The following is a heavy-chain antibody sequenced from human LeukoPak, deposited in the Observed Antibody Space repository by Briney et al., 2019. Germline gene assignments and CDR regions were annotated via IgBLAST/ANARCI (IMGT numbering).Heavy chain of an antibody. D-gene: IGHD3-22*01. CDR3: ARGGITMIVVVD. J-gene: IGHJ4*02. CDR1: GFTFSSYS. Sequence: GGSLRLSCAASGFTFSSYSTNWVRQAPGKGLEWVSSISSSSYIYYADSVKGRFTISRDNAKNSLYLQMNSLRAEDTAVYYCARGGITMIVVVDWGQGTLVTVSS. V-gene: IGHV3-21*01. CDR2: ISSSSYI.